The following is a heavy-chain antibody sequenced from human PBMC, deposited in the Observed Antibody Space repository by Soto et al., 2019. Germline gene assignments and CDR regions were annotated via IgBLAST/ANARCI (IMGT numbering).Heavy chain of an antibody. D-gene: IGHD1-20*01. Sequence: PGGSLRLSCAASGFTFSSYAMSWVRQAPGKGLEWVSAISGSGGSTYYADPVKGRFTISRDNSKNTLYLQMNSLRAEDTAVYYCAKSLTGTTAYYYGMDVWGQGTTVTVSS. CDR2: ISGSGGST. CDR1: GFTFSSYA. J-gene: IGHJ6*02. V-gene: IGHV3-23*01. CDR3: AKSLTGTTAYYYGMDV.